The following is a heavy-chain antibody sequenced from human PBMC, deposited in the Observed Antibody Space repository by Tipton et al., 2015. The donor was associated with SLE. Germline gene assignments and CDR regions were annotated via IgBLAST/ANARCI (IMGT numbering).Heavy chain of an antibody. CDR3: ARVPLLVGAARDAFDI. V-gene: IGHV4-34*01. D-gene: IGHD3-10*01. CDR1: GGSFSGYY. Sequence: TLSLTCAVYGGSFSGYYWSWIRQPPGKGLEWIGEINHSGSTNYNPSLKGRVTISVDTSKNQFSLKLSSVTAADTAVYYCARVPLLVGAARDAFDIWGQGTMVTVSS. CDR2: INHSGST. J-gene: IGHJ3*02.